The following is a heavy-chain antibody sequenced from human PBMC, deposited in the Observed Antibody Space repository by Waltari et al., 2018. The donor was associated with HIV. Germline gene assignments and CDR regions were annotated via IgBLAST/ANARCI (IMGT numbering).Heavy chain of an antibody. J-gene: IGHJ4*02. V-gene: IGHV3-74*01. D-gene: IGHD2-15*01. Sequence: GKGLVWVSRINSDGSSTSYADSVKGRFTISRDNAKNTLYLQMNSLRAEDTAVYYCARDRCSGGSCYSGTDYWGQGTLVTVSS. CDR3: ARDRCSGGSCYSGTDY. CDR2: INSDGSST.